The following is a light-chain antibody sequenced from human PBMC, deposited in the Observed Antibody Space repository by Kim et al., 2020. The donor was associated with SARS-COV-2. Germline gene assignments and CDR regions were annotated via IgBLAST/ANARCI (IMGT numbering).Light chain of an antibody. CDR3: QQHYSSLRT. Sequence: DIVMTQSPDSLAVSLGERATINCKSSQSLLHSSNNKNYLAWYQQKPRQPPKLLIYWASTRESGVPDRFSGSGSGTDFTLTISSLQADDVAVYYCQQHYSSLRTFGGGTKVDIK. CDR2: WAS. V-gene: IGKV4-1*01. J-gene: IGKJ4*01. CDR1: QSLLHSSNNKNY.